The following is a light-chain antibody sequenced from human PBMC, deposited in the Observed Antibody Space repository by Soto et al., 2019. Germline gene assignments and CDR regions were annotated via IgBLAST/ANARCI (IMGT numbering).Light chain of an antibody. J-gene: IGKJ1*01. CDR3: QQYGSSPQT. Sequence: EIVLTQSPATLSLSPGERATLSCGASQRVSTSSLAGYRQKPALAPRLLIYDASSRATGIPDRFSGSGSGTDFTLTISRLEPEDFAVYYCQQYGSSPQTFGQGTKVEIK. CDR1: QRVSTSS. CDR2: DAS. V-gene: IGKV3D-20*01.